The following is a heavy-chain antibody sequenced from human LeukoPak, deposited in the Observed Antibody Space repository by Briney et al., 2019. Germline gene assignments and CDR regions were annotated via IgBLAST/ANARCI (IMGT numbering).Heavy chain of an antibody. Sequence: GGSLRLSCVASGLILSNNGMSWVRQAPGKGLEWVSAIVGGGDSTNYADSVKGRFTFSRDNSKNTVYLQMDSLRAEDTAVYYCGRDERGYYDSSGYFGAIDYWGQGTLVTVSS. CDR1: GLILSNNG. V-gene: IGHV3-23*01. J-gene: IGHJ4*02. D-gene: IGHD3-22*01. CDR2: IVGGGDST. CDR3: GRDERGYYDSSGYFGAIDY.